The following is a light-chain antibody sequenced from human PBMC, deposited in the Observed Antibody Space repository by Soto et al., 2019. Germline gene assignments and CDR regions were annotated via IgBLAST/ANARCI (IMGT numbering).Light chain of an antibody. Sequence: DIQMTQSPSTLSASVGDRVTITCRASQSINSCLAWYQQKPGKAPKLLIYEASNLESGVPSRFSGSGSGTEFTLTISSLQPDDFATYYCQQSRDYPWTFGQGTKVDIK. CDR1: QSINSC. J-gene: IGKJ1*01. CDR3: QQSRDYPWT. V-gene: IGKV1-5*03. CDR2: EAS.